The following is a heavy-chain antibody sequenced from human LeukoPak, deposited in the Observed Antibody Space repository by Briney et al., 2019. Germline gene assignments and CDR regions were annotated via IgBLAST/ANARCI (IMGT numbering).Heavy chain of an antibody. J-gene: IGHJ3*02. CDR2: INTNTGNP. Sequence: GASVKVSCKASGYTFTSYAMNWVRQAPGQGLEWMGWINTNTGNPTYAQGFTGRFVFSLDTSVSTAYLQISSLKAEDTAVYYCARDSNLLGYCSSTSCYSAFDIWGQGTMVTVSS. CDR3: ARDSNLLGYCSSTSCYSAFDI. CDR1: GYTFTSYA. V-gene: IGHV7-4-1*02. D-gene: IGHD2-2*02.